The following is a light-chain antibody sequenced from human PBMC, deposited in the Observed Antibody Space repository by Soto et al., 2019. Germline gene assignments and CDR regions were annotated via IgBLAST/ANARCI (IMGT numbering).Light chain of an antibody. CDR3: SSYAGSNDRWV. V-gene: IGLV2-8*01. CDR1: SSDIGTYNY. J-gene: IGLJ3*02. CDR2: EVS. Sequence: QSALTQPPSASGSPGQSVTISCTGTSSDIGTYNYVSWYQQHPGKAPKLMIKEVSKRPSGVPDRFSGSKSGNTASLIVSWLQAEDEADYYCSSYAGSNDRWVFGGGTKLTVL.